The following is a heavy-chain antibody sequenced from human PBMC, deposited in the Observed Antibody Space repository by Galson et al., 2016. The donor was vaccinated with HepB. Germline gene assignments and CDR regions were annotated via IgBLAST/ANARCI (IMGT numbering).Heavy chain of an antibody. Sequence: SETLSLTCAVYGGSFSGYYWTWIRQPPGKGLEWIGEINRSGSTNYNPSLKSRVTISVDTSKNQFSLKLSSVTAADTAVYYCARGLNSFGYGSYNAFDIWGQGTMVTVSS. D-gene: IGHD1-26*01. V-gene: IGHV4-34*01. CDR3: ARGLNSFGYGSYNAFDI. CDR2: INRSGST. CDR1: GGSFSGYY. J-gene: IGHJ3*02.